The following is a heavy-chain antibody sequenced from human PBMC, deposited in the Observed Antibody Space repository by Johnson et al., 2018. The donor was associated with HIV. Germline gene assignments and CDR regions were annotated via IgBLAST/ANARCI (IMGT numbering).Heavy chain of an antibody. D-gene: IGHD3-10*02. CDR3: AKANYYVYAFDI. J-gene: IGHJ3*02. V-gene: IGHV3-23*04. CDR2: ISGSGGST. Sequence: VQLVESGGGVVQPGRSLRLSCAASGFTFSSYAMSWVRQAPGKGLEWVSAISGSGGSTYYADSVKGRFTISRDNSKNTLYLQMNSLRAEDTAMYYCAKANYYVYAFDIWGQGTMVTVSS. CDR1: GFTFSSYA.